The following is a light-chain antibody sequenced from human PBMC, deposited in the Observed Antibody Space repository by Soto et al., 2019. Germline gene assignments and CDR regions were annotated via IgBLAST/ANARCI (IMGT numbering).Light chain of an antibody. J-gene: IGLJ1*01. Sequence: QSVLTQPPSVSAAPGQKVTISCSGSSSNIGNKYVSWYQQLPGTVPKLLIYDNNKRPSGIPDRFSGSKSGTSATLGITGLQTGDEADYYCGTWDSSLSAYVFGTGTKVTVL. CDR2: DNN. V-gene: IGLV1-51*01. CDR1: SSNIGNKY. CDR3: GTWDSSLSAYV.